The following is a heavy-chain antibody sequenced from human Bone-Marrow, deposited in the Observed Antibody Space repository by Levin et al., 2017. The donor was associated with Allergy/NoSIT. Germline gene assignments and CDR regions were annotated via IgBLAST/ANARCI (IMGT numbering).Heavy chain of an antibody. CDR1: GGSISSFY. V-gene: IGHV4-59*01. Sequence: PSETLSLTCTISGGSISSFYWSWIRQPPGKGLEWIGYISKSGSTSSNPSLKSRVSLSLDTSKNQFPLKVNSVTAADTAVYYCARDGIAARHFYGMDVWGQGTTVTVSS. CDR3: ARDGIAARHFYGMDV. J-gene: IGHJ6*02. CDR2: ISKSGST. D-gene: IGHD6-6*01.